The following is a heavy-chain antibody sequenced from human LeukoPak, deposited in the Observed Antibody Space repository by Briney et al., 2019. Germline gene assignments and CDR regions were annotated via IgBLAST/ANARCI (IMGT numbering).Heavy chain of an antibody. CDR1: GYTFIDYY. CDR2: SNPKSGGT. CDR3: ARTGTPTADWFDP. Sequence: GASVTVSCTASGYTFIDYYLHWVRQAPGQGLEWMGWSNPKSGGTYYKQKFQGRVTMTRDTSISTAYMELSRLRSDDTAFYYCARTGTPTADWFDPWGQGTLVTVSS. V-gene: IGHV1-2*02. D-gene: IGHD1-1*01. J-gene: IGHJ5*02.